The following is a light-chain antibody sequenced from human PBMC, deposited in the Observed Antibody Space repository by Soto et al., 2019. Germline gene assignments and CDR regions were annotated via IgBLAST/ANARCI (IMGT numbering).Light chain of an antibody. V-gene: IGKV3-20*01. CDR2: AAS. J-gene: IGKJ5*01. Sequence: EIVMTQSPATLSVSPGERATLSCRASQSVHNNYLAWYQQKPGQAPRLLIYAASSGATGIPARFRGSGSGTDFTLTISRLETEDSAVYYCQQYGSSRPVTFGHGTRLEI. CDR3: QQYGSSRPVT. CDR1: QSVHNNY.